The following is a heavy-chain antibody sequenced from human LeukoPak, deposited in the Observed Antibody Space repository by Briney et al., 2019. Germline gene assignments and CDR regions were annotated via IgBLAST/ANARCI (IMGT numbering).Heavy chain of an antibody. J-gene: IGHJ4*02. CDR2: FDPEYGET. CDR3: APIKAARGWYRGMYYFDS. Sequence: AAAELSCQGSGCPLTELSMHLVRQAPGKGLEGMGGFDPEYGETIYAQNFQGRVTITGDTSKDAAYIEVSCVRSEHTAVYYCAPIKAARGWYRGMYYFDSWGQGTLVTVSS. D-gene: IGHD6-19*01. V-gene: IGHV1-24*01. CDR1: GCPLTELS.